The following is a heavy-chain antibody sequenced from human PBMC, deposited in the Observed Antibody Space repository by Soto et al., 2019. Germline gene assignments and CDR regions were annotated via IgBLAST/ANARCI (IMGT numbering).Heavy chain of an antibody. CDR1: GGSISSSSYY. D-gene: IGHD6-13*01. J-gene: IGHJ5*02. CDR2: IYYSGST. CDR3: ARQSWGAAAGTIRWFDP. V-gene: IGHV4-39*01. Sequence: TLSLTCTVSGGSISSSSYYWGWIRQPPGKGLEWIGSIYYSGSTYYNPSLKSRVTISVDTSKNQFSLKLSSVTAADTAVYYCARQSWGAAAGTIRWFDPWGQGTLVTVSS.